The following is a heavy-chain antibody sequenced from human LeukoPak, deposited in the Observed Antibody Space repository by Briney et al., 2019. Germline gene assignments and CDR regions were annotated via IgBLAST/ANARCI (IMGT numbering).Heavy chain of an antibody. CDR2: ITAGGGT. Sequence: PGGSLRLSCAASGLTFSNYAMTWVRQAPGKGLEWVSSITAGGGTSYTDSVKGRFTVYRDNSKNTLYLQMNSLRAGDTALYYCAKDPNGDYVGAFDPWGQGTMVTVSS. CDR1: GLTFSNYA. CDR3: AKDPNGDYVGAFDP. J-gene: IGHJ3*01. D-gene: IGHD4-17*01. V-gene: IGHV3-23*01.